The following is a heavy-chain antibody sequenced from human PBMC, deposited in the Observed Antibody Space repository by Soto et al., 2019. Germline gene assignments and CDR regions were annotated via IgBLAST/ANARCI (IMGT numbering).Heavy chain of an antibody. Sequence: SETLSLTCTVSGGSISSSSYYWGWIRQPPGKGLEWIGSIYYSGSTYYNPSLKNRVTISVDTSKNQFSLKLSSVTAADTAVYYCARGRVVAATPLVSWGQGTLVTVSS. CDR1: GGSISSSSYY. V-gene: IGHV4-39*01. CDR3: ARGRVVAATPLVS. D-gene: IGHD2-15*01. CDR2: IYYSGST. J-gene: IGHJ5*02.